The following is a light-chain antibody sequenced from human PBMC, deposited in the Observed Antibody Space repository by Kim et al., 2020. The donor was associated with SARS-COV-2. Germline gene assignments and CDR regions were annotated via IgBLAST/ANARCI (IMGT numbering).Light chain of an antibody. CDR2: GAS. J-gene: IGKJ5*01. CDR3: HQYAYWRP. V-gene: IGKV3-15*01. Sequence: EIVMTQSPATLSLSPGERATLSCRASQSISSSLAWYQQKPGQAPRVLIYGASARATGIPARFSGSGSGTEFTLTISNLQSEDFAIYYCHQYAYWRPFGRGTRLEI. CDR1: QSISSS.